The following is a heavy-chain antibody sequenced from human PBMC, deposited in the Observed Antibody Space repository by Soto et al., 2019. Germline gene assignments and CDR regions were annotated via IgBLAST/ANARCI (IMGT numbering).Heavy chain of an antibody. CDR1: GASITSGGSY. V-gene: IGHV4-31*03. J-gene: IGHJ6*02. Sequence: SETLSLTCSVSGASITSGGSYWTWIRHHPGKGLEWIGNILYSEKNYYNPSLTSRVTISLDTSKNQSALKVNSVTAADTAAYPCARHRGTQLRLNVWPQRTTATVSS. CDR3: ARHRGTQLRLNV. D-gene: IGHD3-10*01. CDR2: ILYSEKN.